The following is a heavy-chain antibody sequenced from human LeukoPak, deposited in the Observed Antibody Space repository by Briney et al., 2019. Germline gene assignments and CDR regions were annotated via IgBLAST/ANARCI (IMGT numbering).Heavy chain of an antibody. D-gene: IGHD3-16*01. Sequence: GGSLRLSCAASGFTFSTYDMHWVRQVTGKGLEWVSVIGVAGDTYYLGSVKGRFTISRENAKNSLFLQMNTLRAGDTAVYYCAREWGNTVLPLDHWGQGTLVTVSP. J-gene: IGHJ4*02. CDR1: GFTFSTYD. CDR2: IGVAGDT. V-gene: IGHV3-13*01. CDR3: AREWGNTVLPLDH.